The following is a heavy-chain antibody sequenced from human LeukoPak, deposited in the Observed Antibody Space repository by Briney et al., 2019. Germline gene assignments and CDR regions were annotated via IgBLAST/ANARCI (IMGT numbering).Heavy chain of an antibody. CDR2: ISLDGNNA. J-gene: IGHJ4*02. Sequence: GGSLRLSCAASGFTFDYFTMYWVHQSPGKGLEWVSLISLDGNNAYYADSVRGRFTISRDNSKNFLYLQMNSLTSEDTALYYCAKGRRRGYAYGTIDSWGQGTLVTVSS. CDR1: GFTFDYFT. CDR3: AKGRRRGYAYGTIDS. D-gene: IGHD5-18*01. V-gene: IGHV3-43*01.